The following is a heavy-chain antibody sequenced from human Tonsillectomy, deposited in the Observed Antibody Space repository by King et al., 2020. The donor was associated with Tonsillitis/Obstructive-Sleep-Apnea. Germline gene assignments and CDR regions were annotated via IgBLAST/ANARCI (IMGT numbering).Heavy chain of an antibody. Sequence: VQLVESGGGLVQPGRSLRLSCTASGFTFGDYAMSWVRQAPGKGLEWVGFIRSKAYGGTTEYAASVKGRFTISRDDSKSIAYLQMNSLKTEDTAVYYCTRALGILLYYFDSWGQGTLVTVSS. CDR1: GFTFGDYA. CDR2: IRSKAYGGTT. V-gene: IGHV3-49*04. D-gene: IGHD3-16*01. CDR3: TRALGILLYYFDS. J-gene: IGHJ4*02.